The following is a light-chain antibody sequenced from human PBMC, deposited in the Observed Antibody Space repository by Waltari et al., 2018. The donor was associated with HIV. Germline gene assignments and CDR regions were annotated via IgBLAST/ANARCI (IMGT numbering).Light chain of an antibody. CDR1: RSHIRSHS. Sequence: QAVLTQPPSVCAAPGQTVTISCSGLRSHIRSHSVHWYQQPPGPAPKLLISDNNKRPSGIPDRFSGSKSGTSATVGITGLQTGDEADYYCGTWDSSLSAVFGGGTKLTVL. CDR2: DNN. J-gene: IGLJ3*02. V-gene: IGLV1-51*01. CDR3: GTWDSSLSAV.